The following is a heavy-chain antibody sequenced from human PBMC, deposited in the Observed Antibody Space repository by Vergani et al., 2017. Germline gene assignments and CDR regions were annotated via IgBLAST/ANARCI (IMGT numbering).Heavy chain of an antibody. D-gene: IGHD3-16*01. J-gene: IGHJ3*02. CDR2: IHTNGVI. V-gene: IGHV4-61*02. CDR1: GVSFNSGSYY. CDR3: ARGNPYVDFDI. Sequence: QVQLQESGPGLVKPAQTLSLTCTVSGVSFNSGSYYWSWLRQPAGKRLEWIGRIHTNGVIHYNPSLNSLATISVDTSRNQISLKLTSVTATDTAIYFCARGNPYVDFDIWGQGTMITVSS.